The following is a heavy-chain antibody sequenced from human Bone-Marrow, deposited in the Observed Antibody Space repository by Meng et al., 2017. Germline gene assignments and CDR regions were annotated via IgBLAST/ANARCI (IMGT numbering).Heavy chain of an antibody. J-gene: IGHJ4*02. D-gene: IGHD6-19*01. V-gene: IGHV3-23*01. CDR3: VKCSSGWYWGHFDN. CDR1: GFTFRNYA. Sequence: SLIFSCAASGFTFRNYAMSWVRQAPGKGLEWVSAISGSGDDKYYADSVKGRFTISRDNSKTTLYRQMNSQRAEDRAVYYRVKCSSGWYWGHFDNWGQGRLVTVSS. CDR2: ISGSGDDK.